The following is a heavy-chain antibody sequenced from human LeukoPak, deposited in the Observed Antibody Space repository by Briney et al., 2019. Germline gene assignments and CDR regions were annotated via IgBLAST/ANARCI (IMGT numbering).Heavy chain of an antibody. CDR2: ISSSSSTI. V-gene: IGHV3-48*02. CDR1: RFTFSTYT. Sequence: PGGSLRLSCAASRFTFSTYTMNWVRQAPGKGLEWLSYISSSSSTIHYADSVKGRFTISRDNAKNSLYLQMSSLRDEDTAVYYRARDGVGAAVDYWGQGTLVAVSS. J-gene: IGHJ4*02. D-gene: IGHD1-26*01. CDR3: ARDGVGAAVDY.